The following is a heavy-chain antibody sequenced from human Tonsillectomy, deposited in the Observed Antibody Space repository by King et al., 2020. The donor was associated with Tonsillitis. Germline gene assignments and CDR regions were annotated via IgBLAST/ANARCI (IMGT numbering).Heavy chain of an antibody. V-gene: IGHV3-23*04. CDR1: GFTFSSYV. Sequence: VQLVESGGGLVQPGGSLRLSCAASGFTFSSYVMSWVRQAPGKGLEWVSGVSDGGGSTSYADSVKGRFTISRDNSKNTLYLQMNSLRAEDTAVYYCAKDCAGGGSCWYFDHWGQGTLVTVSS. J-gene: IGHJ4*02. CDR3: AKDCAGGGSCWYFDH. D-gene: IGHD6-19*01. CDR2: VSDGGGST.